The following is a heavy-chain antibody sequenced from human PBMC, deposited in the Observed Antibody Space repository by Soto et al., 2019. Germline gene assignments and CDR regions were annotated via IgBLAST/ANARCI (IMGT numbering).Heavy chain of an antibody. CDR3: ARLYCSASSCYSVGGFDI. CDR1: GFTFSTYG. Sequence: LKISCAASGFTFSTYGMHWVRQAPGKGLEWVALVWFDGSDKYSSDSVKGRFTISRDNSKNTLYLQMNSLRAEDTAVYYCARLYCSASSCYSVGGFDIWGQGTMVTVSS. J-gene: IGHJ3*02. V-gene: IGHV3-33*01. CDR2: VWFDGSDK. D-gene: IGHD2-15*01.